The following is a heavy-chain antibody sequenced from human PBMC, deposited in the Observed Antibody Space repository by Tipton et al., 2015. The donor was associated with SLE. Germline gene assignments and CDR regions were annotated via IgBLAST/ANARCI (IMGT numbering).Heavy chain of an antibody. CDR1: GYTFTSYG. CDR3: SLSNYYYYGMDV. J-gene: IGHJ6*02. Sequence: QSGPEVKKPGALVKVSCKASGYTFTSYGISWVRQAPGQGLQWMGWISAYNGNTNYAQKLQGRVTMTTDTSTSTAYMELRSLRSDDTAVYYCSLSNYYYYGMDVWGQGTTVTVSS. CDR2: ISAYNGNT. V-gene: IGHV1-18*01.